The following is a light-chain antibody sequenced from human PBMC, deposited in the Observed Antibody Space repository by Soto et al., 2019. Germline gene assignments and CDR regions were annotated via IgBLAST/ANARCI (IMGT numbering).Light chain of an antibody. J-gene: IGLJ2*01. CDR2: DIT. CDR1: SSDVGVYNF. V-gene: IGLV2-11*01. CDR3: CSFTDTYTFV. Sequence: QSALTQPLSVSGSPGQSVSISCTGSSSDVGVYNFVSWFQQRPGKAPKLIIYDITKRPSGVPERFSGSKSGNTASLTISGLQAEDDAVYYCCSFTDTYTFVFGGGTKLTVL.